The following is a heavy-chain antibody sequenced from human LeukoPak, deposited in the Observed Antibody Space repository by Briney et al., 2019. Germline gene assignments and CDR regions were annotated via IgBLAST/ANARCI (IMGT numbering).Heavy chain of an antibody. D-gene: IGHD6-13*01. CDR3: AREGAAAANFDY. CDR1: EYTFTKYS. J-gene: IGHJ4*02. V-gene: IGHV1-2*02. CDR2: INPNSGGT. Sequence: ASVKVSCKASEYTFTKYSIHWVRQAPGQGLEWMGWINPNSGGTNYAQKFQGRVTMTRDTSISTAYMELSRLRSDDTAVYYCAREGAAAANFDYWGQGTLVTVSS.